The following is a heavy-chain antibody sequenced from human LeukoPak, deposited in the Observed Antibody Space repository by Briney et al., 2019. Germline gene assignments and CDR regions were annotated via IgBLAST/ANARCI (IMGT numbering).Heavy chain of an antibody. CDR3: TRGMDHINYAWFDP. CDR2: IFGSRDSI. Sequence: GGSLRLSCAASGFTFSSYAMSWVRQAPGKRLEWVSSIFGSRDSISYANSVKGRFTISRDNAENSLYLQMDSLRVEDTAVYYCTRGMDHINYAWFDPWGQGTLVTASS. V-gene: IGHV3-21*06. J-gene: IGHJ5*02. CDR1: GFTFSSYA. D-gene: IGHD4-11*01.